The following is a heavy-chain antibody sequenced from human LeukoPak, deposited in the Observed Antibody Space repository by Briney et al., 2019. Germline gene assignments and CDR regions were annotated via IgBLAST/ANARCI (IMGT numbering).Heavy chain of an antibody. CDR1: GFTFSTYS. V-gene: IGHV3-48*01. D-gene: IGHD6-13*01. CDR3: ARVPLYTRSYYFDY. CDR2: ISISSSII. J-gene: IGHJ4*02. Sequence: GSLRLSCAASGFTFSTYSMNWVRQAPGKGVGWVSYISISSSIIYYAHSVKGRFTISRDNAKNSLYLQMNSLRAEDTAVYSCARVPLYTRSYYFDYWGQGTLVTVSS.